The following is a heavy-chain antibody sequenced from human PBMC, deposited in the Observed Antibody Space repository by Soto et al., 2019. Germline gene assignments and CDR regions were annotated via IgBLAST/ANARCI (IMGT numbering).Heavy chain of an antibody. CDR2: IIPIFGTA. J-gene: IGHJ6*02. CDR3: ARFPNTYSSSGYCGMDV. D-gene: IGHD6-6*01. Sequence: GASVKVSCKASGGTFSSYAISWVRQAPGQGLEWMGGIIPIFGTANYAQKFQGRVTITADESTSTAYMELSSLRSEDTAVYYCARFPNTYSSSGYCGMDVWGQGTTVTVSS. CDR1: GGTFSSYA. V-gene: IGHV1-69*13.